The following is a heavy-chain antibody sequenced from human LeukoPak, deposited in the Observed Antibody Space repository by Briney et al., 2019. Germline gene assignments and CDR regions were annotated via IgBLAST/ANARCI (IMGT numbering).Heavy chain of an antibody. CDR2: INPNSGGT. V-gene: IGHV1-2*02. Sequence: ASVKVSCKASGYTLTSYDINWVRQAPGQGLEWMGWINPNSGGTNYAQKFQGRVTMTRDTSISTAYMELSRLRSDDTAVYYCARVPAYSSSWYSSQFDYWGQGTLVTVSS. CDR3: ARVPAYSSSWYSSQFDY. J-gene: IGHJ4*02. CDR1: GYTLTSYD. D-gene: IGHD6-13*01.